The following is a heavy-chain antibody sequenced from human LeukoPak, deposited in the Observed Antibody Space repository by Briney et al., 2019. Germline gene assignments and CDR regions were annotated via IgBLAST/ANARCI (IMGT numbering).Heavy chain of an antibody. J-gene: IGHJ4*02. CDR2: IKEDGSEK. D-gene: IGHD5-12*01. CDR3: ARLTLSANDWCYDY. Sequence: GGSLRFSCAASGFTFSAYWMRWVRQAPGKGLKWVASIKEDGSEKYYVDSVKGRFTISRDNAKNSLYLQMNSLRAEDTAVYYCARLTLSANDWCYDYWGQGTLVTVSS. V-gene: IGHV3-7*01. CDR1: GFTFSAYW.